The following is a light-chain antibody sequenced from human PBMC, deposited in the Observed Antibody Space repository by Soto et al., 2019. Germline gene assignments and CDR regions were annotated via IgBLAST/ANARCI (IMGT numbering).Light chain of an antibody. CDR2: AAS. Sequence: DIQMTQSPFSLSASLGDRVTITCRASQSISDYLNWYQQKPGKGPKLLIFAASSLQVGVPSRFGGGGSATDFTLTIGSLHPEDFATYFCQQSHSAPFTFGPGTTVDIK. J-gene: IGKJ3*01. CDR1: QSISDY. V-gene: IGKV1-39*01. CDR3: QQSHSAPFT.